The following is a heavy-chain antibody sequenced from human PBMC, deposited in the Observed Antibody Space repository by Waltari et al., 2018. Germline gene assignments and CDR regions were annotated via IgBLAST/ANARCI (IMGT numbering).Heavy chain of an antibody. D-gene: IGHD4-17*01. Sequence: EVQLVESGGGLVQPGGSLKLSCAASGFTFSGSAMHWVRQASGKGLEWVGRIRSKANSYATAYAASVKGRFTISRDDSKNTAYLQMNSLKTEDTAVYYCSYDYGDYTFGYWGQGTLVTVSS. CDR1: GFTFSGSA. J-gene: IGHJ4*02. V-gene: IGHV3-73*02. CDR3: SYDYGDYTFGY. CDR2: IRSKANSYAT.